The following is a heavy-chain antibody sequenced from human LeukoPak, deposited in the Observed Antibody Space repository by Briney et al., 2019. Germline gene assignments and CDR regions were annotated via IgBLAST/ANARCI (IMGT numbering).Heavy chain of an antibody. D-gene: IGHD1-26*01. J-gene: IGHJ4*02. Sequence: PSETLSLTCTVSGGSISSYYWSWIRQPPGQGLEWIGYVYYSRSTNYNPSLKSRVTISVVTSKNQFSLKLSSVTAADTAVYYCASSPGGGSYAFDYWGQGTLVTVSS. CDR3: ASSPGGGSYAFDY. CDR1: GGSISSYY. CDR2: VYYSRST. V-gene: IGHV4-59*08.